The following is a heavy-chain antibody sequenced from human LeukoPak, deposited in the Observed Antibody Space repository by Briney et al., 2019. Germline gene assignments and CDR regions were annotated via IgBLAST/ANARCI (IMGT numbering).Heavy chain of an antibody. CDR1: GGTFSSYT. J-gene: IGHJ4*02. Sequence: SVKVSCKASGGTFSSYTISWVRQAPGQGLEWMGRIIPILGIANYAQKFQGRVTITADKSTSTAYMELSSLGSEDTAVYYCARGMPPSTSKVPLSYWGQGTLVTVSS. D-gene: IGHD1-1*01. CDR3: ARGMPPSTSKVPLSY. CDR2: IIPILGIA. V-gene: IGHV1-69*02.